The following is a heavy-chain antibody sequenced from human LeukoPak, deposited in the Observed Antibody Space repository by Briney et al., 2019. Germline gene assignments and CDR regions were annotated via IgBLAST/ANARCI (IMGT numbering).Heavy chain of an antibody. Sequence: GRSLRLACAASGFTFSNTWISCVRQAPGKWLEWVGRIKSKTDGGTTDYAAPLNGRFTISRDDSKNTLYLQMNSLKTEDTAVYYCTTAKDKLGYYYYYMDVGAKGTTVTVSS. J-gene: IGHJ6*03. CDR2: IKSKTDGGTT. D-gene: IGHD2-15*01. V-gene: IGHV3-15*01. CDR1: GFTFSNTW. CDR3: TTAKDKLGYYYYYMDV.